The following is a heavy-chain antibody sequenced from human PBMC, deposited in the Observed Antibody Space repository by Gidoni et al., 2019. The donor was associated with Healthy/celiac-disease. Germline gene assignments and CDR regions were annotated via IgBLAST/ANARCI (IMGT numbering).Heavy chain of an antibody. Sequence: QVQLQQWGAGLLKPSATLSLTCAVYGGSFSGYYWIWIRQPPGKGLEWIGEINHSGSTNYNPSLKSRVTIAVDTSKNQFSLKLSSVTAADTAVYYCARGDCTGGVCYSSYYYYGMDVWGQGTTVTVSS. J-gene: IGHJ6*02. CDR3: ARGDCTGGVCYSSYYYYGMDV. V-gene: IGHV4-34*01. CDR2: INHSGST. D-gene: IGHD2-8*02. CDR1: GGSFSGYY.